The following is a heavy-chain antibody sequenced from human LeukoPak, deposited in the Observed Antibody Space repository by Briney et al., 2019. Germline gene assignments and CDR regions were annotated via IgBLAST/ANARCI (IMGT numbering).Heavy chain of an antibody. Sequence: GGSLRLSCAASGFTFSSYAMSWVRQAPGKELEWVSAISGSGGSTYYADSVKGRFTISRDNSKNTLYLQMNSLRAEDTAVYYCAKPHRSNYYDSSGHLGSWGQGTLVTVSS. J-gene: IGHJ5*02. CDR3: AKPHRSNYYDSSGHLGS. CDR2: ISGSGGST. D-gene: IGHD3-22*01. CDR1: GFTFSSYA. V-gene: IGHV3-23*01.